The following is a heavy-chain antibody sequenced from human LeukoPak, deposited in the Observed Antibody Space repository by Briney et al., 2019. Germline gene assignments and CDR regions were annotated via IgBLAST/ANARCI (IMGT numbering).Heavy chain of an antibody. Sequence: SETLSLPCTVSGASIITSYWYWIRQPPGKGLEWIGYIHYSGDINYNPSLKSRVTISAYTSKNQLSLKLSSVTAADTAVYYCAREASGYYDRPFSLWGQGTLVTVSS. D-gene: IGHD3-22*01. V-gene: IGHV4-59*01. CDR3: AREASGYYDRPFSL. CDR1: GASIITSY. CDR2: IHYSGDI. J-gene: IGHJ4*02.